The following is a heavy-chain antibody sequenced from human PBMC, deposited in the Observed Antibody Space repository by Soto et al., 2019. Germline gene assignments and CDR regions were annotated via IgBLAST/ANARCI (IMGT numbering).Heavy chain of an antibody. J-gene: IGHJ4*02. CDR2: ISAYNGNT. CDR3: ARDRYDYVWGSYRHHGFDY. CDR1: GYTFTSYG. V-gene: IGHV1-18*01. D-gene: IGHD3-16*02. Sequence: QVQLVQSGAEVKKPGASVKVSCKASGYTFTSYGISWVRQAPGQGLEWMGWISAYNGNTNYAQKLQGRVTMTTDTSTSTAYRELRRLRSYDTAVYYCARDRYDYVWGSYRHHGFDYWGQGTLVTVSS.